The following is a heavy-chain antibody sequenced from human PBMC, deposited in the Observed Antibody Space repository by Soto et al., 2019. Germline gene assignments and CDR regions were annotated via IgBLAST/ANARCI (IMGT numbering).Heavy chain of an antibody. D-gene: IGHD1-7*01. CDR2: IYYSGST. CDR3: ATTGTVLRNTDY. V-gene: IGHV4-39*01. J-gene: IGHJ4*02. CDR1: GGSISSSSYY. Sequence: PSETLSLTCTVSGGSISSSSYYWGWIRQPPGKGLEWIGSIYYSGSTYYNPSLKSRVTISVDTSKNQFSLKLSSVTAADTAVYYCATTGTVLRNTDYWGQGTLVTVSS.